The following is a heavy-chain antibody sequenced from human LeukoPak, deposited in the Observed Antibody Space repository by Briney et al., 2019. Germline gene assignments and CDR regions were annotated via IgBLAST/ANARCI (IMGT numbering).Heavy chain of an antibody. V-gene: IGHV4-39*01. D-gene: IGHD2-15*01. CDR2: INHSGST. CDR1: GGSISSDNYS. Sequence: SETLSLTCTVSGGSISSDNYSWSWIRQPPGKGLEWIGEINHSGSTNYNPSLKSRVTISVDTSKNQFSLKLSSVTAADTAVYYCARHGRRYCSGGSCYKNWFDPWGQGTLVTVSS. J-gene: IGHJ5*02. CDR3: ARHGRRYCSGGSCYKNWFDP.